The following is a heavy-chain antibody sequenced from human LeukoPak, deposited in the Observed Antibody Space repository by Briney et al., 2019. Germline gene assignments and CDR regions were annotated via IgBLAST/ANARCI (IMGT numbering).Heavy chain of an antibody. CDR2: INHSGST. J-gene: IGHJ4*02. CDR3: ARGVRIADY. V-gene: IGHV4-34*01. CDR1: GGSFSSYY. D-gene: IGHD6-13*01. Sequence: SETQSLTCAVYGGSFSSYYWSWLRQSPGRGLEWIGEINHSGSTYYNPSLKSRVTISEDTSKNQFSLKLSSVTAADAAVYYCARGVRIADYWGQGTLVTVSS.